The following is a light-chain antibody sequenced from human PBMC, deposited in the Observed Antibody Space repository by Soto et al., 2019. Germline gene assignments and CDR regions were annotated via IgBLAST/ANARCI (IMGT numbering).Light chain of an antibody. CDR2: SAS. J-gene: IGKJ4*01. V-gene: IGKV1-12*01. Sequence: IHVTQSPSSVSASVWDRVTITCRASQAITSWLAWYQQKPGRAPKLLIYSASSLQRGAPSRFTGSGSGTDFTLTITSLQPDDAAVYYCQQTRSFPLTFGGGTKVDIK. CDR1: QAITSW. CDR3: QQTRSFPLT.